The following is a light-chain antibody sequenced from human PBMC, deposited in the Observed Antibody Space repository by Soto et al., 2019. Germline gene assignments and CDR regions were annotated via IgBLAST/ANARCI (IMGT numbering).Light chain of an antibody. J-gene: IGKJ1*01. Sequence: IQLTQSPSSLSASVGDRVTITCRASQGISSYLAWYQQKPGKAPKLLIYAASTLQSGVPSRFSGSGSGTDFTLTISRLEPEGFAVYFCQQYGSSPTTFGQGTKVEIK. CDR2: AAS. V-gene: IGKV1-9*01. CDR1: QGISSY. CDR3: QQYGSSPTT.